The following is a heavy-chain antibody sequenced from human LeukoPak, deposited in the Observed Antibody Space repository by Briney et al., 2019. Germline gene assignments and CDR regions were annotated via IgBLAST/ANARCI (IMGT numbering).Heavy chain of an antibody. CDR2: FDPEDGET. D-gene: IGHD4-23*01. V-gene: IGHV1-24*01. CDR3: ATARFSTTVVTDAFDI. J-gene: IGHJ3*02. CDR1: GYTLTELT. Sequence: ASVKVSCKVSGYTLTELTMHWVRQAPGKGLEWMGGFDPEDGETIYAQKFQGRVTMTEDTSTDTAYMELSSLRSEDTAVYYCATARFSTTVVTDAFDIWGQGTMVTVSS.